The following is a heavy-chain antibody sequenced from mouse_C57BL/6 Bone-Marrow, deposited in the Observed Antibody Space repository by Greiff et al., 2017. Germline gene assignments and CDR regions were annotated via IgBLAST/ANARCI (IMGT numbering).Heavy chain of an antibody. D-gene: IGHD2-5*01. J-gene: IGHJ3*01. CDR3: AMPPFYSNYRAWFAY. CDR1: GFTFSDYG. V-gene: IGHV5-17*01. Sequence: DVMLVESGGGLVKPGGSLKLSCAASGFTFSDYGMHWVRQAPEKGLEWVAYISSGSRTIYYADTVKGRFTITRDNAKNTPFLQLTSLRSEDTAMYYCAMPPFYSNYRAWFAYWGQGTLVTVSA. CDR2: ISSGSRTI.